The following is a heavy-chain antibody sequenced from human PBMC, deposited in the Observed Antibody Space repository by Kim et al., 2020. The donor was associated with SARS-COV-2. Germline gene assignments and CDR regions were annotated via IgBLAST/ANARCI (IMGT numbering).Heavy chain of an antibody. Sequence: SETLSLTCTVSGGSISSSSYYWGWIRQPPGKGLEWIGSIYYSGSTYYNPSLKSRVTISVDTSKNQFSLKLSSVTAADTAVYYCARSGCYTGDAFDFWGQG. CDR3: ARSGCYTGDAFDF. D-gene: IGHD2-2*02. J-gene: IGHJ3*01. CDR2: IYYSGST. V-gene: IGHV4-39*01. CDR1: GGSISSSSYY.